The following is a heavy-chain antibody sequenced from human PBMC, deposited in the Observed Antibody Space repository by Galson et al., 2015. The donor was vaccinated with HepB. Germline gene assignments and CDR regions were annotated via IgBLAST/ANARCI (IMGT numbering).Heavy chain of an antibody. V-gene: IGHV3-43*01. J-gene: IGHJ4*02. CDR2: ISWDAVST. CDR1: GFTFDDHT. Sequence: SLRLSCAASGFTFDDHTMQWVRQVPGKGLEWVSLISWDAVSTYYADSVKGRFTISRDNNKNSLYLQMNSRRTEDTAFYYCTKGSQSSGWYASDYWGQGTLVIVSS. D-gene: IGHD6-19*01. CDR3: TKGSQSSGWYASDY.